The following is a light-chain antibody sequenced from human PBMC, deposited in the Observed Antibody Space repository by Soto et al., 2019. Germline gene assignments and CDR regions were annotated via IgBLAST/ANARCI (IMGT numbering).Light chain of an antibody. CDR3: QQYYSSPGT. J-gene: IGKJ1*01. CDR1: QSVSSSY. CDR2: GPS. Sequence: EIVLTQSPGTLSLSPGERATLSCRASQSVSSSYLAWYQQQPGQAPRLLIYGPSSRATGIPDRFSGSGSGTDFTLTISRLAPEDFAVYYWQQYYSSPGTCGQGTKVEIK. V-gene: IGKV3-20*01.